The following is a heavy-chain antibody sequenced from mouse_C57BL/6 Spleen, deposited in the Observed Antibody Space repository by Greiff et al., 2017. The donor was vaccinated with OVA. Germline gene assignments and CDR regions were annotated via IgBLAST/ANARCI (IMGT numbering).Heavy chain of an antibody. D-gene: IGHD2-3*01. J-gene: IGHJ3*01. Sequence: VQLQQSGPELVKPGASVKISCKASGYSFTSYYIHWVKQRPGQGLEWIGWIYPGSGNTKYNEKFKGKATLTADTSSSTAYMQLSSLTSEDSAVYYCARLYDGYYGGFAYWGQGTLVTVSA. CDR3: ARLYDGYYGGFAY. CDR1: GYSFTSYY. CDR2: IYPGSGNT. V-gene: IGHV1-66*01.